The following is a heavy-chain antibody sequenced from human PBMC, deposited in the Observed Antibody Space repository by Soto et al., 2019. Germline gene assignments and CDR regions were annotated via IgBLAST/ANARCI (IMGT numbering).Heavy chain of an antibody. CDR3: ARDRVRGPKFYYYYGMDV. J-gene: IGHJ6*02. CDR2: INAGNGNT. V-gene: IGHV1-3*01. D-gene: IGHD3-10*01. Sequence: ASVKVSCKASGYTFTSYAMHWVRQAPGQRLEWMGWINAGNGNTKYSQKFQGRVTITRDTSASTAYMELSSLRSEDTAVYYCARDRVRGPKFYYYYGMDVWGQGTTVTVSS. CDR1: GYTFTSYA.